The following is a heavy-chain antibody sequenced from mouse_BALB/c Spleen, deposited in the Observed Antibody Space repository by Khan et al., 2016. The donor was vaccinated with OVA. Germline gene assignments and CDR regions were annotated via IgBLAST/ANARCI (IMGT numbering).Heavy chain of an antibody. CDR3: ARMARK. Sequence: VQLQQSGAELVKPGATVKLSCTASGFTIKDSYINWLKQWPEQGLEWIGRIDPRNGNTKYDQKFQGKATITADTSSNTAYLQLSSLCARDTAYYCSARMARKWGQGTTVTVSS. CDR1: GFTIKDSY. J-gene: IGHJ2*01. V-gene: IGHV14-3*02. CDR2: IDPRNGNT.